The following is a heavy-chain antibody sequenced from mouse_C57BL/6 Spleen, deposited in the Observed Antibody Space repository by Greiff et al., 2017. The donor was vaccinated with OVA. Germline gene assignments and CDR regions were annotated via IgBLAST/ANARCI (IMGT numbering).Heavy chain of an antibody. D-gene: IGHD1-1*01. J-gene: IGHJ1*03. CDR3: ARARDYGSSYSWYFDV. Sequence: QVQLKQPGAELVRPGTSVKLSCKASGYTFTSYWMHWVKQRPGQGLEWIGVIDPSDSYTNYNQKFKGKATLTVDTSSSTAYMQLSSLTSEDSAVYYCARARDYGSSYSWYFDVWGTGTTVTVSS. CDR1: GYTFTSYW. CDR2: IDPSDSYT. V-gene: IGHV1-59*01.